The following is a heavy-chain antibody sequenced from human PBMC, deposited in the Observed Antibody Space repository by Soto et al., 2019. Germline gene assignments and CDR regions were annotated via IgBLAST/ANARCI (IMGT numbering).Heavy chain of an antibody. Sequence: QVQLVQSGAEVKKPGASVKVSCKASGYTFTNYNINWVRQATGHGLEWLGWMNPNTGNSGHALKFQGRVSMTRSTSINTAYMEMSSLTSDDTAVYFCARGGWFGELSAFDVWGPGTMVTVAS. D-gene: IGHD3-10*01. V-gene: IGHV1-8*01. CDR2: MNPNTGNS. CDR1: GYTFTNYN. CDR3: ARGGWFGELSAFDV. J-gene: IGHJ3*01.